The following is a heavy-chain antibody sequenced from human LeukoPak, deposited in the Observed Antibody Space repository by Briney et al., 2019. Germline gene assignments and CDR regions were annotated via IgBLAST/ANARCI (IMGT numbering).Heavy chain of an antibody. D-gene: IGHD3-10*01. CDR1: GFTFSSKY. J-gene: IGHJ4*02. Sequence: GGSLRLSCAASGFTFSSKYMSWVREAPGKGLEGVAVIYSGGSTYYADSVKGRFTISRDNSKNTLYLQMNSLRAEDTAVYYCARDRGRLWLGAFDYWGQGTLVTVSS. CDR2: IYSGGST. V-gene: IGHV3-66*02. CDR3: ARDRGRLWLGAFDY.